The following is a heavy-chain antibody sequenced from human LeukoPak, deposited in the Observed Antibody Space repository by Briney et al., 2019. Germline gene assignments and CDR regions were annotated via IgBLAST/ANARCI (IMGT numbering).Heavy chain of an antibody. Sequence: PSETLSPTCAVSGYSISRGYYWGWIRQPPGKGLEWIGSIYHSGSTYYNPSLKSRVTISVDTSKNQFSLKLSSVTAADTAVYYCARTNHYSSSSRIDYWGQGTLVTVSS. CDR2: IYHSGST. D-gene: IGHD6-6*01. CDR1: GYSISRGYY. J-gene: IGHJ4*01. CDR3: ARTNHYSSSSRIDY. V-gene: IGHV4-38-2*01.